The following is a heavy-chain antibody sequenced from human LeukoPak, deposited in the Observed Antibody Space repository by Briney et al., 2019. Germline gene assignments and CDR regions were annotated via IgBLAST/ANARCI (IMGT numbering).Heavy chain of an antibody. Sequence: SETLSLTCTVSGGSISSYYWSWIRQPPGKGLEWIGYIYYSGSTNYNPSLKSRVTISVDTSKNQFSLKLSSVTAADTAVYYCARLYPQRYDGFDPWGQGTLVTVSS. CDR3: ARLYPQRYDGFDP. J-gene: IGHJ5*02. D-gene: IGHD3-3*01. V-gene: IGHV4-59*08. CDR1: GGSISSYY. CDR2: IYYSGST.